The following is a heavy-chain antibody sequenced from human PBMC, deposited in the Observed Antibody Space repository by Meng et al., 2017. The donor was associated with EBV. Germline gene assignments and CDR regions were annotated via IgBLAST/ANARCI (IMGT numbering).Heavy chain of an antibody. CDR2: INTNTGNP. J-gene: IGHJ4*02. V-gene: IGHV7-4-1*02. CDR3: ARDRRGFSYGSVPGFDW. D-gene: IGHD5-18*01. Sequence: GQLVQSGSDVRKPGASVKVACESSGYTFNRNAIHWVRQAPGQGLEWMGWINTNTGNPIYAPGFTGRFVFSLDTSVSTTYLQINSLKAEDTAMYFCARDRRGFSYGSVPGFDWWGQGTLVTVSS. CDR1: GYTFNRNA.